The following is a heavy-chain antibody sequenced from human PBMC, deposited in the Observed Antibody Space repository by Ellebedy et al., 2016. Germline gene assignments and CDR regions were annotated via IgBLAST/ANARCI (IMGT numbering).Heavy chain of an antibody. CDR1: GYTFTGYY. J-gene: IGHJ4*02. Sequence: ASVKVSCXASGYTFTGYYMHWVRQAPGQGLEWMGWINPNSGGTNYAQKFQGRVTMTRDTSISTAYMELSRLRSDDTAVYYCARDFNWNDGGTFDYWGQGTLVTVSS. CDR3: ARDFNWNDGGTFDY. V-gene: IGHV1-2*02. CDR2: INPNSGGT. D-gene: IGHD1-1*01.